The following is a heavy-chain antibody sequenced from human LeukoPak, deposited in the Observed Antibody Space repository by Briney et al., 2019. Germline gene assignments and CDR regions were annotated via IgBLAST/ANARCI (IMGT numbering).Heavy chain of an antibody. CDR2: INHSGST. CDR3: ARGLWFRESRPFDY. D-gene: IGHD3-10*01. Sequence: PSETLSPTCAVYGGSFSGYYWSWIRQPPGKGLEWIGEINHSGSTNYNPSLKSRVTISVDTSKNQFSLKLSSVTAADTAVYYCARGLWFRESRPFDYWGQGTLVTVSS. CDR1: GGSFSGYY. V-gene: IGHV4-34*01. J-gene: IGHJ4*02.